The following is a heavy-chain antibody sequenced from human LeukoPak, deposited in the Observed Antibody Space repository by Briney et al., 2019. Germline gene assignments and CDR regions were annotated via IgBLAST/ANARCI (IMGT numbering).Heavy chain of an antibody. CDR2: INPNSGGT. V-gene: IGHV1-2*02. CDR3: AGCSGYLYWFDP. J-gene: IGHJ5*02. CDR1: GYTFTGYY. Sequence: ASVKVSCKASGYTFTGYYMHWVRQAPGQGLEWMGWINPNSGGTNYAQKFQGKVTMTRDTSISTAYMELSRLRSDDTAVYYCAGCSGYLYWFDPWGQGTVVTVSA. D-gene: IGHD3-22*01.